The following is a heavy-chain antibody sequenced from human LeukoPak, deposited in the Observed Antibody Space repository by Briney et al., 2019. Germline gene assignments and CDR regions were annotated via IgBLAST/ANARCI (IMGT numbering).Heavy chain of an antibody. CDR3: AKDSSGWSHAFDI. D-gene: IGHD6-19*01. J-gene: IGHJ3*02. CDR1: GFTFSSYA. CDR2: ISWNSGSI. V-gene: IGHV3-9*01. Sequence: GGSLRLSCAASGFTFSSYAMHWVRQAPGKGLEWVSGISWNSGSIGYADSVKGRFTISRDNAKNSLYLQMNSLRAEDTALYYCAKDSSGWSHAFDIWGQGTMVTVSS.